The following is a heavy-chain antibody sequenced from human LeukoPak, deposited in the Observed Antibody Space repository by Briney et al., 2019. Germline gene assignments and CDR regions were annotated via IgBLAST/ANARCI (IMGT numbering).Heavy chain of an antibody. V-gene: IGHV4-4*09. Sequence: SETLSLTCTVSGGSISGHYWSWIRQSPGRGLEWIGNIYTSGSTTYNPSLNSRVTMSIDTSKNQFSLKVRSLTAADTAVYYCARQARAGTDNYLDPWGQGTLVTVSS. D-gene: IGHD1-14*01. CDR2: IYTSGST. J-gene: IGHJ5*02. CDR3: ARQARAGTDNYLDP. CDR1: GGSISGHY.